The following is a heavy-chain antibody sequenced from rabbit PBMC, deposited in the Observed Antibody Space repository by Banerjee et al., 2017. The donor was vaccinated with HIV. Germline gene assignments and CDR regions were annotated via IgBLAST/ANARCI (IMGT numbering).Heavy chain of an antibody. Sequence: QSLEESGGDLVKPGASLTLTCTASGFSFSGSYWICWVRQAPGKGLEWIACIHGGSSDYTYYASWAKGRFTISKTSSTTVTLQMTSLTAADTATYFCARDLAGVIGWNFGLWGQGTLVTVS. D-gene: IGHD4-1*01. J-gene: IGHJ6*01. V-gene: IGHV1S40*01. CDR3: ARDLAGVIGWNFGL. CDR1: GFSFSGSYW. CDR2: IHGGSSDYT.